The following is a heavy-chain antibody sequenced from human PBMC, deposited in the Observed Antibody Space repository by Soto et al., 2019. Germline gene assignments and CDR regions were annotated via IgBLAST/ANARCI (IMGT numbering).Heavy chain of an antibody. J-gene: IGHJ4*02. V-gene: IGHV4-34*01. CDR3: AREESAAAGE. Sequence: QVQLQQWGAGLLKPSETLSLTCAVYGGSFSGYYWSWIRQPPGKGLEWIGEINHSGSTNYNPSLTSRVTLSVDTSKTHFSLKLSSVTAADTAVYYCAREESAAAGEWGQGTLVTVSS. CDR1: GGSFSGYY. D-gene: IGHD6-13*01. CDR2: INHSGST.